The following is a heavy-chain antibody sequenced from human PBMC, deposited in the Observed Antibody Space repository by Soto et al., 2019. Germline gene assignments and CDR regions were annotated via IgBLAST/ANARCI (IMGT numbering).Heavy chain of an antibody. J-gene: IGHJ5*02. CDR2: IYPGDSDT. V-gene: IGHV5-51*01. CDR1: GYSFTSYW. Sequence: GESLKISCKGSGYSFTSYWIGWVRQMPGKGLEWMGIIYPGDSDTRYSPSFQGQVTISADKSISTAYLQWSSLKASDTAMYYCARQSDSSGWLSTFDPWGQGTLVTVSS. CDR3: ARQSDSSGWLSTFDP. D-gene: IGHD6-19*01.